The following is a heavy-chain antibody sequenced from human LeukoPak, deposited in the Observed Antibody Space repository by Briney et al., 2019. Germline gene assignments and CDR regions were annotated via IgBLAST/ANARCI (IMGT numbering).Heavy chain of an antibody. CDR2: INHSGNT. D-gene: IGHD3-10*01. CDR1: GGSFSGYY. CDR3: GRGRRWFGELNWFDP. V-gene: IGHV4-34*01. Sequence: PSETLSLTCAVYGGSFSGYYWSWIRHPPGKGLEWIGEINHSGNTNYNPSLKSRVNIPVDTSKNQFSLKLRSVATADTAVYYRGRGRRWFGELNWFDPWGQGTLVTVSS. J-gene: IGHJ5*02.